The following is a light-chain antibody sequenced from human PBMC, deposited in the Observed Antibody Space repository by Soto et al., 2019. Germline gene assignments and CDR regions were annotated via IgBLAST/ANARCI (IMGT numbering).Light chain of an antibody. CDR3: QKYSGAPPS. Sequence: DIQMTQSPSSLSTSVGDRVTITCRASQAIGIYLAWYQQKPVKVPMLLIYAASTLQSGVPSRFSGSGSGTDFTLTINSQQPEDVATYYCQKYSGAPPSFGERTKVEI. CDR2: AAS. CDR1: QAIGIY. J-gene: IGKJ4*02. V-gene: IGKV1-27*01.